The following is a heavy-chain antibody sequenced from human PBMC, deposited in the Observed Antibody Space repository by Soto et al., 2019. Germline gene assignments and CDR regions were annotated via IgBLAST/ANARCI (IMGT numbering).Heavy chain of an antibody. CDR3: ARDPVYGDYGYYGMDV. Sequence: PGVSLRLSCAASRFTFSTYAMSWVRQAPGKGLEWVSGISGGGGDTSYADSVRGRFTCSRDNSKNTLYLQMNSLRAEDTAVYYCARDPVYGDYGYYGMDVWGQGTTVTVSS. CDR2: ISGGGGDT. J-gene: IGHJ6*02. CDR1: RFTFSTYA. V-gene: IGHV3-23*01. D-gene: IGHD4-17*01.